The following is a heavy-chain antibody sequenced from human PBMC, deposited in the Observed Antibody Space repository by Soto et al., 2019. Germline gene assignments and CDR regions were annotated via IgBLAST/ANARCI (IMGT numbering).Heavy chain of an antibody. CDR2: ISSSSSYI. Sequence: PGGSLRLSCAASGFTFSSYSMNWVRQAPGKGLEWVSSISSSSSYIYYADSVKGRFTISRDNAKNSLYLQMNSLRAEDTAVYYCARVLGKNYGSGSYSAPRYYYGMDVWGQGTTVTVSS. CDR3: ARVLGKNYGSGSYSAPRYYYGMDV. CDR1: GFTFSSYS. V-gene: IGHV3-21*01. J-gene: IGHJ6*02. D-gene: IGHD3-10*01.